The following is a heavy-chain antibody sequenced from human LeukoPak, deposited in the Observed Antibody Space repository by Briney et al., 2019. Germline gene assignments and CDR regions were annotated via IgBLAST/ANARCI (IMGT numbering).Heavy chain of an antibody. V-gene: IGHV4-4*07. Sequence: SETLSLTCTVSGGSISSYYWSWIRQPAGKGLEWIGRIYTSGSTNYNPSLKSRVTMSVDTSKNQFSLKLSSVTAADTAVYYCARDGDFWSGYHDVWFDPWGQGTLVTVSS. CDR1: GGSISSYY. J-gene: IGHJ5*02. CDR2: IYTSGST. D-gene: IGHD3-3*01. CDR3: ARDGDFWSGYHDVWFDP.